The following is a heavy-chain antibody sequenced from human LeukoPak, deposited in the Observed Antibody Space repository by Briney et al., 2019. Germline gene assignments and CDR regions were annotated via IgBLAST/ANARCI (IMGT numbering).Heavy chain of an antibody. V-gene: IGHV1-18*01. J-gene: IGHJ4*02. Sequence: PVASVKVSCKASGYTFTSYGISWVRQAPGPGLEWLGWISAYNGNTNYAQKLQGRVTMTTDTSTSTAYMELRSLRSDDTAVYYCARGRGHYYDSGGYYLGFDYWGQGTLVTVSS. CDR2: ISAYNGNT. CDR1: GYTFTSYG. D-gene: IGHD3-22*01. CDR3: ARGRGHYYDSGGYYLGFDY.